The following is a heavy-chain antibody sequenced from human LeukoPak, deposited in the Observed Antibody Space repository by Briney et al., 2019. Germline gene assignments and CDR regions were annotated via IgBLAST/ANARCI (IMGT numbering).Heavy chain of an antibody. CDR2: IRYDGSNK. J-gene: IGHJ4*02. V-gene: IGHV3-30*02. Sequence: GGSLRLSCAASGFTFSSYGMHWVRQAPGKGLEWVAFIRYDGSNKYYADSVKGRFTISRDNSKNTLYLQMNSLRAGDTAVYYCAADCSSTSCYDYWGQGTLVTVSS. CDR3: AADCSSTSCYDY. CDR1: GFTFSSYG. D-gene: IGHD2-2*01.